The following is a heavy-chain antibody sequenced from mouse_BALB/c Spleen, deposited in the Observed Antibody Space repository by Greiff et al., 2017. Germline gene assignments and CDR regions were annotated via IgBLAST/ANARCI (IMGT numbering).Heavy chain of an antibody. CDR2: IDPANGNT. V-gene: IGHV14-3*02. D-gene: IGHD1-1*01. Sequence: VQLQQSGAELVKPGASVKLSCTASGFNIKDTYMHWVKQRPEQGLEWIGRIDPANGNTKYDPKFQGKATITADTSSNTAYLQLSSLTSEDTAVYYCARQLITTVVAMDYWGQGTTLTVSS. J-gene: IGHJ2*01. CDR3: ARQLITTVVAMDY. CDR1: GFNIKDTY.